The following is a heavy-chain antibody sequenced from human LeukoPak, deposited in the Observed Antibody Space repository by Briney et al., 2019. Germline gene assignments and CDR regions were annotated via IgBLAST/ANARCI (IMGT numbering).Heavy chain of an antibody. V-gene: IGHV1-46*01. CDR1: GYTFTSYY. J-gene: IGHJ4*02. Sequence: VASVKVSCKASGYTFTSYYMHWVRQAPGQGLEWMGIINPRGGSTSYAQKFQGRVTITRDTSASTAYMELSSLRSEDMAVYYCARDGGSGYYDFDYWGQGTLVTVSS. CDR3: ARDGGSGYYDFDY. CDR2: INPRGGST. D-gene: IGHD3-22*01.